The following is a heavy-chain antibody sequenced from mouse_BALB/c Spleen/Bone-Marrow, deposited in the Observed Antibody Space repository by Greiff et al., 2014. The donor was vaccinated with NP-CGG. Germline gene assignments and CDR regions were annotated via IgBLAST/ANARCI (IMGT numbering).Heavy chain of an antibody. CDR3: ARDAGYGNYVDYAMDC. CDR1: GFTFSDFY. Sequence: DVMLVESGGGLVQPGGSLRLSCATSGFTFSDFYMEWVRQPPGKRLEWIAASRNKANDYTTEYSASVKGRFIVSRDTSQSILYLQMNALRAEDTAIYYCARDAGYGNYVDYAMDCWGQGTSVTVSS. D-gene: IGHD2-1*01. J-gene: IGHJ4*01. CDR2: SRNKANDYTT. V-gene: IGHV7-1*02.